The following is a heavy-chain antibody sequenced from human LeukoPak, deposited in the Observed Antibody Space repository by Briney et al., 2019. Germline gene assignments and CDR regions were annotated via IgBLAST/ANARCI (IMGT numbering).Heavy chain of an antibody. CDR1: GGSISSGDYY. CDR2: IYYSGST. V-gene: IGHV4-30-4*01. CDR3: ARVRHGSYYFDY. Sequence: SETLSLTCTVSGGSISSGDYYWSWIRQPPGKGLEWIGYIYYSGSTYYNPSLKSRVTISVDTSKNQFSLKLSSVTAADTAVYYCARVRHGSYYFDYWGQGTLVTVSS. J-gene: IGHJ4*02.